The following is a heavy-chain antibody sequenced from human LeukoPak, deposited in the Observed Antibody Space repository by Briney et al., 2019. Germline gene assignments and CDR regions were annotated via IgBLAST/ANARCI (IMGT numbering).Heavy chain of an antibody. Sequence: GGSLRLSCAASGFTFSSYGVHWVRQAPGKGLEWVAVISYDGSNKYYIDSVKGRFTISRDNSKNTLYLQMNSLRAEDTAVYYCAKEDMASRQLDYWGQGTLVTVSS. D-gene: IGHD1-1*01. CDR2: ISYDGSNK. J-gene: IGHJ4*02. V-gene: IGHV3-30*18. CDR1: GFTFSSYG. CDR3: AKEDMASRQLDY.